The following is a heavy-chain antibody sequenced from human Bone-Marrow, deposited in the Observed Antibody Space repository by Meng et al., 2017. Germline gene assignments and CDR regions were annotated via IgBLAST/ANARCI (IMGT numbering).Heavy chain of an antibody. V-gene: IGHV3-74*01. Sequence: VESGGGLVRPGGSLSLSCISSKFTFSFFWMHWVRQAPGKGPMWVSRINPDGTITDYADSVKGRFTISRDNAKNTLYLQMNSLRAEDSAVYYCARFTPFDYWGPGTLVTVSS. J-gene: IGHJ4*02. CDR3: ARFTPFDY. CDR1: KFTFSFFW. CDR2: INPDGTIT.